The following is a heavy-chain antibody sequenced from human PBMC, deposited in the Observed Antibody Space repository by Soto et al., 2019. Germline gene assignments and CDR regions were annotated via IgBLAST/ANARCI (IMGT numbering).Heavy chain of an antibody. J-gene: IGHJ4*02. CDR1: GYSVSSSNW. V-gene: IGHV4-28*01. CDR3: ASSVAAAGSLDY. CDR2: IYYSGST. Sequence: SETLSLTCAVSGYSVSSSNWWGWIRQPPGKGLEWIGYIYYSGSTYYNPSLKSRVTMSVDTSKSQFSLKLSSVTAVDTAVYYCASSVAAAGSLDYWGQGTLVTVS. D-gene: IGHD6-13*01.